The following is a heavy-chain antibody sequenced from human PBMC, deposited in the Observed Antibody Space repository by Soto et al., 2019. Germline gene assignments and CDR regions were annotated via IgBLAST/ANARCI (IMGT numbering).Heavy chain of an antibody. CDR1: GASISGGDYY. CDR3: ARATYDSSTYYLDY. CDR2: IYYTGNT. J-gene: IGHJ4*02. V-gene: IGHV4-30-4*01. Sequence: QVQLQESGPGLVKPSQTLSLTCTVSGASISGGDYYWTWIRQPPGKGLEWIGSIYYTGNTYSNPSLESRLSXSVDPXNXXFXLRLTAVSAADTAIYYCARATYDSSTYYLDYWGQGTLVTVSS. D-gene: IGHD3-22*01.